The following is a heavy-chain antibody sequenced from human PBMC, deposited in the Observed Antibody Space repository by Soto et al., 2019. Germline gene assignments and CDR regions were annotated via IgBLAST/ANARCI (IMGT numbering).Heavy chain of an antibody. J-gene: IGHJ4*02. CDR2: INDYGTTI. CDR3: VRGGLEPFDY. CDR1: GFERRSRW. V-gene: IGHV3-74*01. D-gene: IGHD1-1*01. Sequence: PWGSPRLAWRGSGFERRSRWMPYVRQAPGKGLVWVSRINDYGTTINYAESVEGRFTISRDDAKSEVYLQMNSLRAEDTAVYYCVRGGLEPFDYWGQGALVTVSS.